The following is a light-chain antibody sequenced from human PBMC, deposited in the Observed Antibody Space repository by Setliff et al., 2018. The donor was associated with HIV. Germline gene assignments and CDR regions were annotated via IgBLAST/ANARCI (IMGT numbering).Light chain of an antibody. Sequence: QSALTQPASVSGSPGQSITISCTGTSSDIGRYNLVSWYQQYPGKAPKLMIYQATKWPSGVSNRFSGSKSGNTASLTISGLQAEDEADYYCCSNTGSNTYVIGSGTKVTVL. J-gene: IGLJ1*01. V-gene: IGLV2-23*01. CDR2: QAT. CDR1: SSDIGRYNL. CDR3: CSNTGSNTYV.